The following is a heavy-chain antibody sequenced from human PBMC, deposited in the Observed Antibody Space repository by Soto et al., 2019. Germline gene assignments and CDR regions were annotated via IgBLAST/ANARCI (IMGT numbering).Heavy chain of an antibody. J-gene: IGHJ6*03. Sequence: SQTLSLTCVISGDSVSSNRAAWNWIRQSPSRGLEWLGRTYYRSRWYNDYAVSVRSRITVNADTSKNQFSLHLNSVTPEDTAVYYCSETSAHQRYYMAVREQGTSDTVSS. CDR2: TYYRSRWYN. V-gene: IGHV6-1*01. D-gene: IGHD1-7*01. CDR3: SETSAHQRYYMAV. CDR1: GDSVSSNRAA.